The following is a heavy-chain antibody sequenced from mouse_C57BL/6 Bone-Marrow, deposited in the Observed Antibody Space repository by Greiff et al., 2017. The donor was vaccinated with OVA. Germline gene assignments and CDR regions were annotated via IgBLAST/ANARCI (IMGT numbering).Heavy chain of an antibody. V-gene: IGHV14-4*01. J-gene: IGHJ2*01. Sequence: EVQLQESGAELVRPGASVKLSCTASGFNIKDDYMHWVKQRPEQGLEWIGWIDPENGDTEYASKFQGKATITADTSSNTAYLQLSSLTSEDTAVYYCTTFDYEVDYWGQGTTLTVSS. CDR3: TTFDYEVDY. CDR2: IDPENGDT. CDR1: GFNIKDDY. D-gene: IGHD2-4*01.